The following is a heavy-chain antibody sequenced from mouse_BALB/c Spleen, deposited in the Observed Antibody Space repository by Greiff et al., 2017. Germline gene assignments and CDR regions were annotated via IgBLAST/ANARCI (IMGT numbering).Heavy chain of an antibody. CDR1: GYTFTSYW. CDR3: ANMIIGAMDY. CDR2: IYPGDGDT. Sequence: QVQLQQSGAELARPGASVKLSCKASGYTFTSYWMQWVKQRPGQGLEWIGAIYPGDGDTRYTQKFKGKATLTADKSSSTAYMQLSSLASEDSAVYYCANMIIGAMDYWGQGTSVTVSS. V-gene: IGHV1-87*01. J-gene: IGHJ4*01. D-gene: IGHD2-4*01.